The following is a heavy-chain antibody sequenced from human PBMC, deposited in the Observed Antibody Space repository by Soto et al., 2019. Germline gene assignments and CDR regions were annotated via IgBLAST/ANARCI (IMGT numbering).Heavy chain of an antibody. CDR2: IYYSGST. V-gene: IGHV4-30-4*01. Sequence: QVQLQESGPGLVKPSQTLSLTCTVSGGSISSGDYYWSWIRQPPGGGLERIGYIYYSGSTYYNPSLKCRVTRSVDTSKNQCSLKLSSVTAADTAVYYCARDAQWFGELGFDYWGQGTLVTVSS. D-gene: IGHD3-10*01. CDR1: GGSISSGDYY. J-gene: IGHJ4*02. CDR3: ARDAQWFGELGFDY.